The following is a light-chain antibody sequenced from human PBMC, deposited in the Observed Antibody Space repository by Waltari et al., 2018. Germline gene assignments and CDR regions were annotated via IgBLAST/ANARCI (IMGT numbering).Light chain of an antibody. V-gene: IGKV1-39*01. CDR2: AAS. CDR3: QPTYTSLAWT. Sequence: DIQMTQSPSSLSASVGDRVTITCRPSQSIDKFLNWYQKKPGQAPDLLIYAASTLQTGVPSRVSGSGSGTDVTLTITSLHPEDFATYYCQPTYTSLAWTFGQGTKVEIK. J-gene: IGKJ1*01. CDR1: QSIDKF.